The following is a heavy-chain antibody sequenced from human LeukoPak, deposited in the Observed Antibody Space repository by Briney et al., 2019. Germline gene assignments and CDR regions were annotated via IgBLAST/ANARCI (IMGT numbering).Heavy chain of an antibody. CDR3: AKDPGYSSSWSDY. D-gene: IGHD6-13*01. CDR2: ISSDGSDT. CDR1: GFSFSNFW. J-gene: IGHJ4*02. Sequence: PGGSLRLSCAASGFSFSNFWMHWVRQVPGKGLVWVSRISSDGSDTIYADSVKGRFTMSRDNAKNTLYLRMNSLRAEDMAVYYCAKDPGYSSSWSDYWGQGTLVTVSS. V-gene: IGHV3-74*01.